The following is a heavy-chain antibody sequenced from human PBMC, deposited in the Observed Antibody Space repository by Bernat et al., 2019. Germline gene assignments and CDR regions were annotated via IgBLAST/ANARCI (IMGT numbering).Heavy chain of an antibody. CDR1: GFTFSSHW. J-gene: IGHJ4*02. CDR2: MNHDGSEK. V-gene: IGHV3-7*03. D-gene: IGHD3-16*02. Sequence: RGEAGGGWGQPGGSRRLSCAASGFTFSSHWMGWVRQAPGEGLEWVANMNHDGSEKYYVDSVKGRFTISRDNTKNSLYLQMNSLRTEDTAVYFCARLGYRLADYWGQGTLVTVSA. CDR3: ARLGYRLADY.